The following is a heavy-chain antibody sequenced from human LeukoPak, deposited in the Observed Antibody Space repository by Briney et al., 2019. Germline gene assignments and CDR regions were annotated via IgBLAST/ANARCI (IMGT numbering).Heavy chain of an antibody. V-gene: IGHV3-7*01. J-gene: IGHJ4*02. CDR3: ARDQERGSSWYLDY. CDR1: GFTFSSYW. CDR2: IKQDGSEK. D-gene: IGHD6-13*01. Sequence: PGGSLRLSCAASGFTFSSYWMSWVRQAPGKGLEWVANIKQDGSEKYYVDSVKGRFTISRDNAKNSLYLQMNSLRAEDTAVYYCARDQERGSSWYLDYWGQGTLVTVSS.